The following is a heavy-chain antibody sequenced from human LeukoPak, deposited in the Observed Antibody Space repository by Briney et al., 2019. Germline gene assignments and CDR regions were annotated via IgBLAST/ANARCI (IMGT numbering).Heavy chain of an antibody. CDR3: ARDGSGLGYCSTPNCRGPFDI. CDR1: GFNLITYT. CDR2: ISSSSSTM. J-gene: IGHJ3*02. D-gene: IGHD2-2*01. V-gene: IGHV3-48*01. Sequence: TGGSLRLSCAASGFNLITYTMNWVRQAPGKGLEWVSSISSSSSTMYYADSVKGRFTISRDNARNSLYLQMNSLRAEDTAVYYCARDGSGLGYCSTPNCRGPFDIWGQGTLVTVSS.